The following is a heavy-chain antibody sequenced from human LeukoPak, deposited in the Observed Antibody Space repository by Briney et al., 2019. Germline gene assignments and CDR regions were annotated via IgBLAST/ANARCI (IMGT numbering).Heavy chain of an antibody. V-gene: IGHV4-59*12. Sequence: SETLSLTCSVSDGSISPYYWSWIRQPPGKGLECFGTIYYTGTTYYNPFLKSRVTISVDTSRNQFSLKLTSVTAADTAVYYCARVSPHFYGMDVWGQGTTVTVSS. CDR1: DGSISPYY. CDR3: ARVSPHFYGMDV. J-gene: IGHJ6*02. CDR2: IYYTGTT.